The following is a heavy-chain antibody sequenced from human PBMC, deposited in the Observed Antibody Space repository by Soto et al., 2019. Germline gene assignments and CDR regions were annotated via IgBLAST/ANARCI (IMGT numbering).Heavy chain of an antibody. J-gene: IGHJ4*02. CDR1: GFTFSTYS. CDR3: AREGINNYNEYYFDS. D-gene: IGHD4-4*01. CDR2: ISGSGNYT. Sequence: SLRLSCAASGFTFSTYSMNWVRQAPGKGLEWVSSISGSGNYTHYADFLRGRFTISRDNAKTSLYLQMNSLRAEDTAVYYCAREGINNYNEYYFDSWGQGTVVTVSS. V-gene: IGHV3-21*01.